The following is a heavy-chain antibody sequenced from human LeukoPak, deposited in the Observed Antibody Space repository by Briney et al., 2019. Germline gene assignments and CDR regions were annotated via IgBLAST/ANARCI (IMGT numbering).Heavy chain of an antibody. D-gene: IGHD1-26*01. V-gene: IGHV6-1*01. CDR2: TYYRSKWYN. J-gene: IGHJ4*02. CDR1: GDRVSSNSSA. CDR3: ARASRGDSWVSSDFDY. Sequence: SQTLSLTCAISGDRVSSNSSAWNWIRQSPSRGLEWLGRTYYRSKWYNDYAVAVRRRISINPDTSKNQFSLHLNSVAPEDTAVYYCARASRGDSWVSSDFDYWGQGTLVTVSS.